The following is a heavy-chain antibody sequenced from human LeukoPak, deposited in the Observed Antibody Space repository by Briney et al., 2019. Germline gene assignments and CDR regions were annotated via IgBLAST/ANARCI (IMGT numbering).Heavy chain of an antibody. D-gene: IGHD3-9*01. CDR3: ARVGDGYFDWLSYPDY. V-gene: IGHV3-48*03. CDR2: ISSSGSTI. J-gene: IGHJ4*02. Sequence: PGGSLRLSCAASGFTFSSYEMNWVRQAPGKGLEWVSYISSSGSTIYYADSVKGRFTISRDNAKNSLYLQMNSLRAEDTAVYYCARVGDGYFDWLSYPDYWGQGTLVTVCS. CDR1: GFTFSSYE.